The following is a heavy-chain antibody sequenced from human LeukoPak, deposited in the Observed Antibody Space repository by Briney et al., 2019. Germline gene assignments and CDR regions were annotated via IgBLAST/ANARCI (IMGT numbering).Heavy chain of an antibody. CDR1: GDSISSKC. J-gene: IGHJ4*02. CDR2: ISTSGST. V-gene: IGHV4-4*07. Sequence: SETLSLTCTVSGDSISSKCWTWIRQPAGEGLEWVGRISTSGSTYYNPSLKSRVTMSIDTSKNQFSLRLSSVTAADTAMYYCARGSSWFHYWGQGTLVTVSS. D-gene: IGHD6-13*01. CDR3: ARGSSWFHY.